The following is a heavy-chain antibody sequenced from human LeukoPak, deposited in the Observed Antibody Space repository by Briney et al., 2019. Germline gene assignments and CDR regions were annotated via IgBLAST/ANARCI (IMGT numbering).Heavy chain of an antibody. Sequence: ASVKVSCMASGYTFTGYYMHWVRQAPGQGLEWMGWINPNSGGTNYAQKFQGRVTMTRDTSISTAYMELSRLRSDDTAVYYCARVRYIAVAEYYFDYWGQGTLVTVSS. J-gene: IGHJ4*02. CDR3: ARVRYIAVAEYYFDY. V-gene: IGHV1-2*02. CDR2: INPNSGGT. D-gene: IGHD6-19*01. CDR1: GYTFTGYY.